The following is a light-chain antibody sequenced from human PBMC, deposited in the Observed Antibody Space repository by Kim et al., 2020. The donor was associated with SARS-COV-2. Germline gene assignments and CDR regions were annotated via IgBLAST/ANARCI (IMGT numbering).Light chain of an antibody. Sequence: QSALTQPRSVSGSPGQSVTISCTGTSSDVGGYNYVSWYQQHPGKAPKLMIYDVSKRPSGVPDRFSGSKSSNTASLTISGLQAEDEADYYCCSYAGSYTWVCGGGTQLTVL. V-gene: IGLV2-11*01. CDR3: CSYAGSYTWV. J-gene: IGLJ3*02. CDR2: DVS. CDR1: SSDVGGYNY.